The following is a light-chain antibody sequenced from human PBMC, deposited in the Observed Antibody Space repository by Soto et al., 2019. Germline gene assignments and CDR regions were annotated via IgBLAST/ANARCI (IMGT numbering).Light chain of an antibody. CDR2: EVV. J-gene: IGLJ1*01. Sequence: QSVLTQPPSASVSPGQSVTISCTGTKSDIGVYDFVSWYQHHPGKAPRLIIYEVVQRPSGVPDRFSGSKSGNTASLTVSGLQAADEADYFCKSYAGSNTYVFGSGTKVPS. CDR1: KSDIGVYDF. CDR3: KSYAGSNTYV. V-gene: IGLV2-8*01.